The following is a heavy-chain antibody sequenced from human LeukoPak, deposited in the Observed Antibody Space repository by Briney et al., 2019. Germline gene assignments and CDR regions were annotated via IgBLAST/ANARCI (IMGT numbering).Heavy chain of an antibody. CDR1: GFTFSDYY. J-gene: IGHJ4*02. CDR3: ASELRYCSCGSCYLDYAVDY. CDR2: ISSSGSTI. V-gene: IGHV3-11*01. D-gene: IGHD2-15*01. Sequence: GGSLRLSCAASGFTFSDYYMSWIRQAPGKGLEWVSYISSSGSTIYYADSVKGRFTISRDNAKNSLYLQMNSLRAEDTAVYYCASELRYCSCGSCYLDYAVDYWGTGTLVTVSS.